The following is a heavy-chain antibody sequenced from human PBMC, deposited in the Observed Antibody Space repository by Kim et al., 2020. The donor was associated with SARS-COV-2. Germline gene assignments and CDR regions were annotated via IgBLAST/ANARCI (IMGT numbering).Heavy chain of an antibody. CDR2: INHSGST. CDR1: GGSFSGYY. V-gene: IGHV4-34*01. CDR3: ARGPDYIWGSYRLRDAFD. J-gene: IGHJ3*02. Sequence: SETLSLTCAVYGGSFSGYYWSWIRQPPGKGLEWIGEINHSGSTNYNPSLKSRVTISVDTSKNQFSLKLSSVTAADTAVYYCARGPDYIWGSYRLRDAFD. D-gene: IGHD3-16*02.